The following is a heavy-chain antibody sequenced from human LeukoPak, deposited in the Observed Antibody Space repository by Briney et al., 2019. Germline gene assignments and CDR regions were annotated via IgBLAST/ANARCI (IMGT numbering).Heavy chain of an antibody. D-gene: IGHD5-18*01. Sequence: PGGSLRLSCAASGFTFDDYGMSWVRQAPGKGLEWVSGINWNGGSTGYADSVKGRFTISRDNAKNSLYLQMNSLRAEDTALYYCARAAGYSYGRWDDYWGQGTLVTVSS. CDR1: GFTFDDYG. CDR3: ARAAGYSYGRWDDY. V-gene: IGHV3-20*04. CDR2: INWNGGST. J-gene: IGHJ4*02.